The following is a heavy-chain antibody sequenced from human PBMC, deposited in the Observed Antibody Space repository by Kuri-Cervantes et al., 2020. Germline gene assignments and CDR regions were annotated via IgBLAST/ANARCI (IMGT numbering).Heavy chain of an antibody. D-gene: IGHD2-21*01. V-gene: IGHV3-13*01. CDR3: ASGASILWWSSEYYFDY. J-gene: IGHJ4*02. CDR1: GFTFDDYA. Sequence: GESLKISCAASGFTFDDYAMHWVRQAPGKGLEWVSAIGTAGDTYYPGSVKGRFTISRDNAKNSLYLQMNSLRAEDTAVYYCASGASILWWSSEYYFDYWGQGTLVTVSS. CDR2: IGTAGDT.